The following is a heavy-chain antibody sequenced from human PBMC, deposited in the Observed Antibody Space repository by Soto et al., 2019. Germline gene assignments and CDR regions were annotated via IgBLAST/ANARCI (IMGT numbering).Heavy chain of an antibody. CDR3: ARVDSSTSWGYYGMDV. J-gene: IGHJ6*02. CDR2: MNPNSGNT. V-gene: IGHV1-8*01. D-gene: IGHD7-27*01. CDR1: GYTFTSYD. Sequence: QVQLVQSGAEVKKPGASVKVSCKASGYTFTSYDINWVRQATGQVLEWMGWMNPNSGNTGYAQKFQGRVTMTRNTSISTAYMELSSLRSEDTAVYYCARVDSSTSWGYYGMDVWGQGTTVTVSS.